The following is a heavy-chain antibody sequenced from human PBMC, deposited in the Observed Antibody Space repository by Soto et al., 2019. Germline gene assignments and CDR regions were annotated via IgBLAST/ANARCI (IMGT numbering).Heavy chain of an antibody. D-gene: IGHD3-16*02. Sequence: QVQLQESGPGLVKPSETLSLTCTVSGGSISSYYWSWIRQPPGQGLEWIGYNYYSGSTNYNPSLKSRVTISVDTSNSRFSLKLSSVTAADTAVYYCARDRGDYVWGSYRPYYFDYWGQGTLVTVSS. CDR3: ARDRGDYVWGSYRPYYFDY. V-gene: IGHV4-59*01. CDR2: NYYSGST. J-gene: IGHJ4*02. CDR1: GGSISSYY.